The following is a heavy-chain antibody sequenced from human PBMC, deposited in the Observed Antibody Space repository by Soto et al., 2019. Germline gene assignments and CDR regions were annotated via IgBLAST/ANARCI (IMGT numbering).Heavy chain of an antibody. Sequence: SVKVSCKASGGTFSSHAISWVRQAPGRGLEWMGGIIPIFGTTNYAQNFRARVTITADESTSTAYMELSSLTSEDTAVYYCGSVGYCSSTNCLFYYYHYGMDVWGQGTTVTVSS. CDR1: GGTFSSHA. J-gene: IGHJ6*02. V-gene: IGHV1-69*13. D-gene: IGHD2-2*03. CDR3: GSVGYCSSTNCLFYYYHYGMDV. CDR2: IIPIFGTT.